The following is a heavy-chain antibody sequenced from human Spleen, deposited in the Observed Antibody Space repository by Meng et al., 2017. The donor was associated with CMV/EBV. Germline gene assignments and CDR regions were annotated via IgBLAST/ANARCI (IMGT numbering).Heavy chain of an antibody. J-gene: IGHJ3*02. D-gene: IGHD3-3*01. V-gene: IGHV3-30*02. CDR2: IRYDGSNK. CDR3: AKDQHDFWSGYYFDAFDI. Sequence: LSLTCAASGFTFSSYGMHWVRQAPGKGLEWVAFIRYDGSNKYYADSVKGRFTISRDNSKNTLYLQMNSLRAEDTAVYYCAKDQHDFWSGYYFDAFDIWGQGTMVTVSS. CDR1: GFTFSSYG.